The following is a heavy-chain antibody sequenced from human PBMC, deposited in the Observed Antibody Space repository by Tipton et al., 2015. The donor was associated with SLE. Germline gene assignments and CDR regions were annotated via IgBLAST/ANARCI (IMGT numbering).Heavy chain of an antibody. J-gene: IGHJ4*02. CDR1: GGSFSGYY. Sequence: TLSLTCAVYGGSFSGYYWSWIRQPPGKGLEWIGEINHSGSTNYNPSLKSRVTISVDTSKNQFSLKLSSVTAADTAVYYCARDQDDGSGSPGYWGQGTLVTVSS. CDR3: ARDQDDGSGSPGY. V-gene: IGHV4-34*01. D-gene: IGHD3-22*01. CDR2: INHSGST.